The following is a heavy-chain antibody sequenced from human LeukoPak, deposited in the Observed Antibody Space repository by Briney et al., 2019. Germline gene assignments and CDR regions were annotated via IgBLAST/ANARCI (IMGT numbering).Heavy chain of an antibody. CDR1: GFTFSSYA. J-gene: IGHJ6*02. CDR2: ISYDGNND. D-gene: IGHD2-2*01. CDR3: AKYTSSWSPYYYYGMDV. Sequence: PGGSLRLSCAASGFTFSSYAMSWVRQAPGKGLEWVAVISYDGNNDYYADSVKGRFTISRDNSKNTLYLQMNSLRADDTALYYCAKYTSSWSPYYYYGMDVWGQGTTVTVSS. V-gene: IGHV3-30-3*01.